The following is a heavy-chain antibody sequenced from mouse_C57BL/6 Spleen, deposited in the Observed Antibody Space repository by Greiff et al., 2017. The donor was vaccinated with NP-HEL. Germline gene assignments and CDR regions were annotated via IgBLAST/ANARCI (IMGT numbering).Heavy chain of an antibody. J-gene: IGHJ2*01. D-gene: IGHD5-1*01. Sequence: QVQLQQPGAELVMPGASVKLSCKASGYTFTSYWMHWVKQRPGQGLEWIGEIDPSDSYTNYNQKFKGKSTLTVDKSSSTAYMQLSSLTSEDSAVCYCARSGGRLVPDYWGQGTTLTVSS. V-gene: IGHV1-69*01. CDR1: GYTFTSYW. CDR2: IDPSDSYT. CDR3: ARSGGRLVPDY.